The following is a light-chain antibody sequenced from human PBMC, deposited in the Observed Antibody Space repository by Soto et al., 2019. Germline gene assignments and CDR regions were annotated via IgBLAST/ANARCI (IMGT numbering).Light chain of an antibody. CDR3: AAWDDSLNGPV. Sequence: QPVLTQPPSASGTPGQRVTISCSGSSSNIGRNAVNWYQQLPGTAPKLLIYSNNQRPSGVPDRFSGSKSGTSASLAISGLQSEDEADYYCAAWDDSLNGPVFGGGTQLTVL. V-gene: IGLV1-44*01. CDR2: SNN. J-gene: IGLJ7*01. CDR1: SSNIGRNA.